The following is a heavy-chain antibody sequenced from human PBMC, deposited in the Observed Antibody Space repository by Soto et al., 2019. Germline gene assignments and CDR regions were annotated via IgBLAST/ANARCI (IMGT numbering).Heavy chain of an antibody. J-gene: IGHJ4*02. D-gene: IGHD2-15*01. Sequence: GGSLRLSCAASGFTFNNYAMSWVRQAPGKGLEWASVISGSGDGTYYADSVKGRFTISRDNSKNTLYLHMNSLKLEDTAVCYCAKDPGYCSFGRCSRVDYWGQGTLVTVSS. CDR2: ISGSGDGT. V-gene: IGHV3-23*01. CDR1: GFTFNNYA. CDR3: AKDPGYCSFGRCSRVDY.